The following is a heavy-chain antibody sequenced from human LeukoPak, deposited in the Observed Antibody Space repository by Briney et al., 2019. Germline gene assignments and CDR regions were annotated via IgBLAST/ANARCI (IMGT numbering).Heavy chain of an antibody. CDR3: VGNRKRGYSYGLFDY. D-gene: IGHD5-18*01. Sequence: PGGSLRLSCAASGFTFSNYNMNWVRQAPGKGLEWVSYISSSGSSIYYADSVKGRFTISRDNAKNSLYLQMNSLRAEDTAVYYCVGNRKRGYSYGLFDYWGQGTLVTVSS. V-gene: IGHV3-48*01. CDR1: GFTFSNYN. J-gene: IGHJ4*02. CDR2: ISSSGSSI.